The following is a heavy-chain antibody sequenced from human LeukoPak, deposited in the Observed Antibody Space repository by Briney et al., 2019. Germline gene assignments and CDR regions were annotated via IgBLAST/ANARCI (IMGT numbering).Heavy chain of an antibody. CDR2: ISGSGGST. D-gene: IGHD3-10*01. CDR3: AKDRDYYGSGSY. CDR1: GFTFSSYA. Sequence: GGSLRLSCAASGFTFSSYAMSWVRQAPGKGLDWVSAISGSGGSTYYADSVRGRFTISRDNSKNTLYLQMNSLRAEDTAVYYCAKDRDYYGSGSYWGQGTLVTVSS. V-gene: IGHV3-23*01. J-gene: IGHJ4*02.